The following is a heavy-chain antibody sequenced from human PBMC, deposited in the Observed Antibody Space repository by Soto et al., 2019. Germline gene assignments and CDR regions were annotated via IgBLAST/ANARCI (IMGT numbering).Heavy chain of an antibody. CDR2: IVPIYRTA. CDR1: GGTFSSYR. Sequence: SVKVSCKASGGTFSSYRINWVRQAPGQGLEWVGGIVPIYRTADYAQKFQGRVTITADESARTAYMELRSLKSQDTAVYYCARDSGAKLSSSWGRGTLVTVSS. J-gene: IGHJ4*02. V-gene: IGHV1-69*13. D-gene: IGHD6-13*01. CDR3: ARDSGAKLSSS.